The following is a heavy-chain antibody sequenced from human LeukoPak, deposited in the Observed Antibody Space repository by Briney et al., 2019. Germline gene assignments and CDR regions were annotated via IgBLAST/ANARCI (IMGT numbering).Heavy chain of an antibody. V-gene: IGHV4-34*01. CDR3: ARVSPRGGYYYYYYGMDV. CDR1: GGSFSGYY. Sequence: TETLSLTCAVYGGSFSGYYWSWIRQPPGKGLEWLGEINHSGSTNYNPSLKSRVTISVDTSKNQFSLKLSSVTAADTAVYYCARVSPRGGYYYYYYGMDVWGQGTTVTVSS. CDR2: INHSGST. D-gene: IGHD3-16*01. J-gene: IGHJ6*02.